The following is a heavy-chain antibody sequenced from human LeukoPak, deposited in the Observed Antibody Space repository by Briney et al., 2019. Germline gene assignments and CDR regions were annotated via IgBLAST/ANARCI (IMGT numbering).Heavy chain of an antibody. CDR3: ARSIGLTGGGVDV. Sequence: GGSLRLSSAASGFTFSDYNMNWVRQAPGKGLEWVSYITNGGSTIHHADSVKGRFTISRDNAKKTLYLQMNSLRAEDTAVYYCARSIGLTGGGVDVWGQGTTATVSS. J-gene: IGHJ6*02. CDR1: GFTFSDYN. D-gene: IGHD3-9*01. V-gene: IGHV3-11*01. CDR2: ITNGGSTI.